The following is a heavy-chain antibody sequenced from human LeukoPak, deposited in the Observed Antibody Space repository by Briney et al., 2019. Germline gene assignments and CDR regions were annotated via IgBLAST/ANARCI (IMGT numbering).Heavy chain of an antibody. V-gene: IGHV4-59*01. D-gene: IGHD3-3*01. CDR3: ARGNPVKGHDFWSGYSSPGMDV. Sequence: SETLSLTCSVSGGSISSYYWSWIRQPPGKGLQWIGYIYFTGSTKYNPTLGSRVTISVDTFKNQFSLQLSSVTAADTAIYYCARGNPVKGHDFWSGYSSPGMDVWGKGTTVTVSS. CDR1: GGSISSYY. CDR2: IYFTGST. J-gene: IGHJ6*04.